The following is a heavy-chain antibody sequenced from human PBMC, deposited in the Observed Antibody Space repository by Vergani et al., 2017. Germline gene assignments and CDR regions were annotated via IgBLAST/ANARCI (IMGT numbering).Heavy chain of an antibody. V-gene: IGHV3-30*02. Sequence: QVHLVESGGGVVQPGGSLRLSGAASGFTFSSYGMHWVRQAPGKGREWGAFIRYDGSNKYYADSVKGRFTISRDNSGNTLYLQMNSLRAEDTAVYYCAKDSGYCGGDCYYDAFDMWGQGTMVTVSS. J-gene: IGHJ3*02. D-gene: IGHD2-21*02. CDR2: IRYDGSNK. CDR1: GFTFSSYG. CDR3: AKDSGYCGGDCYYDAFDM.